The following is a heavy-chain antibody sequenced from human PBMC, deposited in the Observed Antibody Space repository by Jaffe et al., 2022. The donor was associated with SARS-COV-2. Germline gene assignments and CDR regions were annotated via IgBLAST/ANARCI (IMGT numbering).Heavy chain of an antibody. CDR3: ARDQWDYYDSSGYYSDAFDI. CDR1: GFTFSSYW. CDR2: IKQDGSEK. D-gene: IGHD3-22*01. Sequence: EVQLVESGGGLVQPGGSLRLSCAASGFTFSSYWMSWVRQAPGKGLEWVANIKQDGSEKYYVDSVKGRFTISRDNAKNSLYLQMNSLRAEDTAVYYCARDQWDYYDSSGYYSDAFDIWGQGTMVTVSS. V-gene: IGHV3-7*01. J-gene: IGHJ3*02.